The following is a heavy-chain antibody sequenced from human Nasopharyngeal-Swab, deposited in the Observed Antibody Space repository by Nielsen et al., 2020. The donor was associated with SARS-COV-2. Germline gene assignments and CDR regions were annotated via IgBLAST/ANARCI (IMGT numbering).Heavy chain of an antibody. CDR3: ARDLAYTRYDFWSGESYYLYMMDV. CDR2: IKEDGSEK. V-gene: IGHV3-7*01. Sequence: GESLKISCAASGFTFSGYWMTWVRQAPGTGLEWVANIKEDGSEKFYVDSVKGRFTISRDNAQNSVYLEMSSLRGEDTAIYFCARDLAYTRYDFWSGESYYLYMMDVWGQGTTVTVSS. CDR1: GFTFSGYW. D-gene: IGHD3-3*01. J-gene: IGHJ6*02.